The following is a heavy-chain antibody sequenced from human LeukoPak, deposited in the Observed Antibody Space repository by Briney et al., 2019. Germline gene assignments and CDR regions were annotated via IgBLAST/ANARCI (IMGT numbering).Heavy chain of an antibody. V-gene: IGHV4-61*02. CDR2: IYTSGST. J-gene: IGHJ4*02. Sequence: KPSETLSLTCTVSGGSISSGNYYWSWLRQPAGKGLEWIGRIYTSGSTNYNPTLKSRVTISADTSKNQLSLKLSSVTAADTAVYYCARESDLSNYDRTDYWGQGTLVTVSS. CDR3: ARESDLSNYDRTDY. CDR1: GGSISSGNYY. D-gene: IGHD4/OR15-4a*01.